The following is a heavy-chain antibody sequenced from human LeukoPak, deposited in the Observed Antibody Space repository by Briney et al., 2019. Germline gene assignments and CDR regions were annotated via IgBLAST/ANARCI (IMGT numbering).Heavy chain of an antibody. CDR3: SIPHTPGIAAAGSVGYFDY. J-gene: IGHJ4*02. V-gene: IGHV3-23*01. CDR2: ISGSGGST. D-gene: IGHD6-13*01. Sequence: GGSLRLSCAGSEFTFSSYAMSWVRQAPGKGLEWVSAISGSGGSTYYADSVKGRFTISRDNSKNTLYLQMNSLRDEDTAVYYCSIPHTPGIAAAGSVGYFDYWGQGTLVTVSS. CDR1: EFTFSSYA.